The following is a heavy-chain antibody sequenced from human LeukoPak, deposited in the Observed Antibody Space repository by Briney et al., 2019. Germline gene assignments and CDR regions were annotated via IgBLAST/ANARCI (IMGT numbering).Heavy chain of an antibody. CDR3: ARDYDFVPDY. D-gene: IGHD3-22*01. V-gene: IGHV1-18*01. Sequence: ASVKVSCKASGYTFTSYGISWVRQAPGQGREWMGWISPYNTNTNYPQKLQGRVTMTIDTSTSIAYMELRSLRSDDTAVYYCARDYDFVPDYWGQGSLVTVSS. CDR1: GYTFTSYG. CDR2: ISPYNTNT. J-gene: IGHJ4*02.